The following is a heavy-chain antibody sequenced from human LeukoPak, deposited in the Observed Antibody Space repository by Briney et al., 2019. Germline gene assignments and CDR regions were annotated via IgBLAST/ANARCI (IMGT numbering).Heavy chain of an antibody. CDR2: INHSGST. J-gene: IGHJ4*02. D-gene: IGHD1-26*01. CDR1: GGSFSGYY. CDR3: ARGRELSY. Sequence: PSVTLSLTCAVYGGSFSGYYWSWIRQPPGKGLEWIGEINHSGSTNYNPSLRSRVTISVDTSKNQFSLKLSSVTAADTAVYYCARGRELSYWGQGTLVTVSS. V-gene: IGHV4-34*01.